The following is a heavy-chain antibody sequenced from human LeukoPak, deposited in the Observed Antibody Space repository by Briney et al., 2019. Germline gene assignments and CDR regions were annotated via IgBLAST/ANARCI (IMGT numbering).Heavy chain of an antibody. J-gene: IGHJ4*02. D-gene: IGHD3-22*01. CDR3: AHSYYYDSSGNRAFDY. V-gene: IGHV2-5*02. Sequence: TGPSLVNPTQTLTLSCTFSGFSLSTTGVGVGWIRQPPGEALEWLALIYWDDDKRYRPSLKSRLTITKDTSKNQVVLTVTNMDPVDTATYYCAHSYYYDSSGNRAFDYWGQGTLVTVSS. CDR1: GFSLSTTGVG. CDR2: IYWDDDK.